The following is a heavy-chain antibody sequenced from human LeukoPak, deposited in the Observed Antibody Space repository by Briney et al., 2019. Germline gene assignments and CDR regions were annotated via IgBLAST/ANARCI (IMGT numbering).Heavy chain of an antibody. CDR1: GGSISSSSYY. Sequence: SETLSLTCTVSGGSISSSSYYWGWIRQPPGKGLEWIGSIYYSGSTYYNPSLKSRVTISVDTSKNQFSLKLSSVTAADTAVYYCARDQGWRSSGWLFHYFDYWGQGTLVTVSS. D-gene: IGHD6-19*01. CDR3: ARDQGWRSSGWLFHYFDY. J-gene: IGHJ4*02. CDR2: IYYSGST. V-gene: IGHV4-39*07.